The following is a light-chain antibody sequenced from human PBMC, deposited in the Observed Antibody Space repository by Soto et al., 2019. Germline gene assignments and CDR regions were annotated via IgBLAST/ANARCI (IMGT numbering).Light chain of an antibody. V-gene: IGLV2-8*01. Sequence: QSVLTQPPSASGSPGQSVTISCTGTSSDVGGYNYVSWYQQHPGKAPKLMIYEVSKRPSGVPDRFSGSKSGNTASLAVSGLQAEDESDYYCSSYAGSKNFARVFGGRTKVTVL. CDR1: SSDVGGYNY. J-gene: IGLJ2*01. CDR3: SSYAGSKNFARV. CDR2: EVS.